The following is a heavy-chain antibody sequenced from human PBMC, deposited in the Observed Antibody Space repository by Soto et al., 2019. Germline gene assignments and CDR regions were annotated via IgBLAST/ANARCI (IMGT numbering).Heavy chain of an antibody. D-gene: IGHD4-17*01. CDR1: GLTFSISW. J-gene: IGHJ3*02. V-gene: IGHV3-7*01. Sequence: VQLVESGGGLVQPGESLRLSCTASGLTFSISWMTWVRQAPGEGLEWVSNINPAGNVQHYADSVKERFTISRDNAKNSLFLQMSGLRVEDTAVYYCATANTPYGFDTWGQGTMVTVSS. CDR3: ATANTPYGFDT. CDR2: INPAGNVQ.